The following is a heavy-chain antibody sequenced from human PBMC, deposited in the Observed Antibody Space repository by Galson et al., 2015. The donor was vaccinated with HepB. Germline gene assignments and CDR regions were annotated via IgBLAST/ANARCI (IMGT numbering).Heavy chain of an antibody. V-gene: IGHV3-48*01. CDR3: ARDIGVGATAYHDY. Sequence: SLRLSCAASGFTFGSYSMNWVRQAPGKGLEWVSYIGISSNAIYYADSVMGRFTISRDNAKNSLYLQMNSLRAEDTAVYYCARDIGVGATAYHDYWGQGTLVTVSS. J-gene: IGHJ4*02. CDR2: IGISSNAI. CDR1: GFTFGSYS. D-gene: IGHD1-26*01.